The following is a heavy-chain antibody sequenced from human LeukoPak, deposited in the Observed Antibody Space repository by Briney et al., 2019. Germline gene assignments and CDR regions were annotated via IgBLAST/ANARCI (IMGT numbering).Heavy chain of an antibody. CDR3: AREAYYYGSGSYYRPFDY. CDR1: GSSMSSDYY. CDR2: ISDSGSA. J-gene: IGHJ4*02. D-gene: IGHD3-10*01. V-gene: IGHV4-38-2*02. Sequence: SETLSLTCTVSGSSMSSDYYWGWIRQPPGKGLEWIGSISDSGSAYYNPSLKSRVVISVDPSKNQFSLKLSSVTAADTAVYYCAREAYYYGSGSYYRPFDYWGQGTLVTVSS.